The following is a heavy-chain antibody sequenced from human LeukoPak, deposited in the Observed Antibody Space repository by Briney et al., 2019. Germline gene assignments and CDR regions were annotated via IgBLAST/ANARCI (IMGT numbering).Heavy chain of an antibody. CDR2: IIPIFGTA. Sequence: ASVKVSCKASEGTFSSYAISWVRQSPGQGLEWMGGIIPIFGTANYAQKFQGRVTITTDESTSTAYMELSSLRSEDTAVYYCAKSHDLYDSSGYSFDYLGQGTLVTVSS. V-gene: IGHV1-69*05. CDR3: AKSHDLYDSSGYSFDY. J-gene: IGHJ4*02. CDR1: EGTFSSYA. D-gene: IGHD3-22*01.